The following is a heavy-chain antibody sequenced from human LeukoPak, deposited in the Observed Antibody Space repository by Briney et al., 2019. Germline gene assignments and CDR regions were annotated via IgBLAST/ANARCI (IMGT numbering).Heavy chain of an antibody. CDR1: GFTFSSYW. J-gene: IGHJ6*02. CDR3: ARGTYSGYSHQDV. D-gene: IGHD5-12*01. V-gene: IGHV3-74*01. Sequence: GGSLRLSCAASGFTFSSYWMHWVRQAPGKGLVWVSRINSDGSSTSSPVAVTGRFTISRDNAKNTLYMKMNSLRAQDTALYYCARGTYSGYSHQDVWGQGTTVTVSS. CDR2: INSDGSST.